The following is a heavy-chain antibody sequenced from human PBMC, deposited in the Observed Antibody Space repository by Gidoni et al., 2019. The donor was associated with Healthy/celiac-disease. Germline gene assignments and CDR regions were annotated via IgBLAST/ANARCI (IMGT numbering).Heavy chain of an antibody. J-gene: IGHJ3*02. CDR3: ARPFQDIVVVVAATPAGAFDI. Sequence: QLQLQESGPGLVKPSETLSLTCTVSGGAISSSRYYRGWTRQPPGKGLAWIGSIYYSGSTYYNPSLKSRVTISVDTSKNQFSLKLSSVTAADTAVYYGARPFQDIVVVVAATPAGAFDIWGQGTMVTVSS. D-gene: IGHD2-15*01. V-gene: IGHV4-39*01. CDR1: GGAISSSRYY. CDR2: IYYSGST.